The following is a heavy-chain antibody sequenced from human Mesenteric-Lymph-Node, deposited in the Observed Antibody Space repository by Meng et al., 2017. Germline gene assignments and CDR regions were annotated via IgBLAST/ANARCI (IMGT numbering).Heavy chain of an antibody. J-gene: IGHJ3*02. CDR3: ARGYVTMVRHPEDDAFDI. D-gene: IGHD3-10*01. CDR1: GGTFISYA. Sequence: SVKVSCKASGGTFISYAISWVRQAPGQGLEWMGGIIPIFGTANYAQKFQGRVTITADKSTSTAYMELSSLRSEDTAVYYCARGYVTMVRHPEDDAFDIWGQGTMVTVSS. CDR2: IIPIFGTA. V-gene: IGHV1-69*06.